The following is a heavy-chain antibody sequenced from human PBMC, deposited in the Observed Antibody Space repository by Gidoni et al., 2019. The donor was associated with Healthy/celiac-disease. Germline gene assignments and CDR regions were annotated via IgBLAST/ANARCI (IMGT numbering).Heavy chain of an antibody. D-gene: IGHD6-13*01. Sequence: EVQLVESGGGLVQPGRSLRLSCAASGFTFDDYAMHWVRQAPGKGLEWVSGISWNSGSIGYADSVKGRFTISRDNAKNSLYLQMNSLRAEDTALYHCAKGAYSSSLYYFDYWGQGTLVTVSS. CDR2: ISWNSGSI. J-gene: IGHJ4*02. V-gene: IGHV3-9*01. CDR1: GFTFDDYA. CDR3: AKGAYSSSLYYFDY.